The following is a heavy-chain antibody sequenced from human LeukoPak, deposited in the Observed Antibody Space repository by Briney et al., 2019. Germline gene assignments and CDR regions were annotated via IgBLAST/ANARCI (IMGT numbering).Heavy chain of an antibody. J-gene: IGHJ6*02. CDR3: AKDYYGSGSYYNQVYYYYGMDV. D-gene: IGHD3-10*01. CDR1: GFTFSRYA. V-gene: IGHV3-23*01. CDR2: ISDSGGST. Sequence: PGGSLRLSCAASGFTFSRYAMSWVRQAPGKGLEWVSAISDSGGSTYYADSVKGRFTISRDNSKNTLYLQMNSLRAEDTAVYYCAKDYYGSGSYYNQVYYYYGMDVWGQGTTVTVSS.